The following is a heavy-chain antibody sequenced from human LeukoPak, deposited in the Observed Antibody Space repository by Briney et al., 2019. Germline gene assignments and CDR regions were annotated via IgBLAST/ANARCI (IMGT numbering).Heavy chain of an antibody. Sequence: PSETLSLTCIVSGASISGRYWSWIRQPAGKEPEWIGRVHTSRGTNYNSSLKSRLTMSVDTSKNQFSLHLASVTAADTAVYYCAKGGESSLPFDYWGQGTLVTVSS. CDR2: VHTSRGT. V-gene: IGHV4-4*07. D-gene: IGHD3-10*01. CDR3: AKGGESSLPFDY. J-gene: IGHJ4*02. CDR1: GASISGRY.